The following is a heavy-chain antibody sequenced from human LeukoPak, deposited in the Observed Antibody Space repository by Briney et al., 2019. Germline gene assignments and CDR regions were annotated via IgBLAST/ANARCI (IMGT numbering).Heavy chain of an antibody. CDR1: GGTFSSYA. J-gene: IGHJ4*02. D-gene: IGHD6-6*01. CDR3: ARDQWKVESSSLDY. CDR2: IIPILGIA. Sequence: GASVKVSCKASGGTFSSYAISWVRQAPGQGLEWMGRIIPILGIANYAQKFQGRVTITADKSTSTAYMELSSLRSEDTAVYYCARDQWKVESSSLDYWGQGTLVTVSS. V-gene: IGHV1-69*04.